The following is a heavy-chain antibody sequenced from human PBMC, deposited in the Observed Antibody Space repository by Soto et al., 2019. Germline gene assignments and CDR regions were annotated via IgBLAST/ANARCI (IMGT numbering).Heavy chain of an antibody. CDR2: TYYRSKWYS. CDR3: ATLYFDH. J-gene: IGHJ4*02. CDR1: GDSVSSNSAA. V-gene: IGHV6-1*01. Sequence: PSQTLPLTCAISGDSVSSNSAAWHWIRQSPSRGLEWLGKTYYRSKWYSEYAVSVKSRITINPDTSKNQFSLQLTSVTPEDTAVYYCATLYFDHWGQGTLVTVSS.